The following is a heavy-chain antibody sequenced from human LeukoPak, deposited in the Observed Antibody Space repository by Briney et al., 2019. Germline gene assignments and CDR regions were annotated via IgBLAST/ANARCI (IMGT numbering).Heavy chain of an antibody. Sequence: SQTLSLTCAVSGGSISSGGYSWSWIRQPPGKGLEWIGYIYYSGSTNYNPSLKSRVTISVDTSKNQFSLKLSSVTAADTAVYYCARASYYDSSGYYYVHAFDIWGQGTMVTVSS. CDR3: ARASYYDSSGYYYVHAFDI. D-gene: IGHD3-22*01. V-gene: IGHV4-61*08. CDR2: IYYSGST. CDR1: GGSISSGGYS. J-gene: IGHJ3*02.